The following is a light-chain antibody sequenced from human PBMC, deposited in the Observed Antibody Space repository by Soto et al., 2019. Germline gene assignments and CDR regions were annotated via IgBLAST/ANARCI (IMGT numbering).Light chain of an antibody. CDR2: GAS. Sequence: EIVMTQSPATLSVSPGERATLSCRASQSVAGNLAWYQQNPGQAPRLLIYGASTRATGIPTRFSGGGSGTEFTLTISSLQSEDFAIYYCQQYDSPPRTFGQGTKVEVQ. V-gene: IGKV3-15*01. CDR1: QSVAGN. CDR3: QQYDSPPRT. J-gene: IGKJ1*01.